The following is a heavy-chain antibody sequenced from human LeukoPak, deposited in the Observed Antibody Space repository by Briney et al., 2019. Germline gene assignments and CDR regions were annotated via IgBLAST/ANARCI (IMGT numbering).Heavy chain of an antibody. CDR3: AREGTFGDYRASGDH. V-gene: IGHV3-7*03. CDR1: GFTFSTYW. Sequence: GGSLRLSCEASGFTFSTYWMKWVRQAPGKGLGWVANIKQDGSQKYYVDSVKGRFIISRDNAKNSLYLQMNSVRAEDTAVYYCAREGTFGDYRASGDHWGQGALVTVSS. D-gene: IGHD2-21*02. J-gene: IGHJ4*02. CDR2: IKQDGSQK.